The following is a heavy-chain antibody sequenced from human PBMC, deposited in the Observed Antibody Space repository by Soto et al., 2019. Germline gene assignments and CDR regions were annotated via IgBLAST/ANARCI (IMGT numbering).Heavy chain of an antibody. CDR2: ISCYNGDT. J-gene: IGHJ1*01. CDR3: ARGGSTWSAEYYQH. V-gene: IGHV1-18*01. D-gene: IGHD6-13*01. CDR1: GYTFTNYG. Sequence: QVHLVQSGAEVKKPGASVKVSCKTSGYTFTNYGITWVRQAPEQGPQWMGWISCYNGDTLYAQTLQGRVTMTADSSTSTAYMELRSLRSDDTAVYYCARGGSTWSAEYYQHWGQGTVVIVS.